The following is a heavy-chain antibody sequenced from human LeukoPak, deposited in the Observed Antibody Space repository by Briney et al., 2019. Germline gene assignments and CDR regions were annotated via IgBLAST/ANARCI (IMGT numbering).Heavy chain of an antibody. V-gene: IGHV3-23*01. CDR3: ATSKYSGSY. CDR1: GFTLSSYA. CDR2: ISGSGGRI. Sequence: TGGSLRLSCAASGFTLSSYAMSWVRQAPGKGLEWVSAISGSGGRIYYGASVKGRFAISRDNSKNTLNLQMNSLRAEDTAVYYCATSKYSGSYWGQGTLVTVSS. J-gene: IGHJ4*02. D-gene: IGHD1-26*01.